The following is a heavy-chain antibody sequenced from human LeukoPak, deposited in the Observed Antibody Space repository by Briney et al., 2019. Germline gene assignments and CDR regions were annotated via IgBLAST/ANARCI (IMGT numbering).Heavy chain of an antibody. Sequence: SETLSLTCAVYGGSFSGYYWSWIRQPPGKGLEWIGEINHSGSTNYNPSLKSRVTISVDTSKNQFSLKLSSVTAADTAVYYCARGALQYYYDSSGYCVKFDYWGQGTLVTVSS. D-gene: IGHD3-22*01. CDR3: ARGALQYYYDSSGYCVKFDY. J-gene: IGHJ4*02. V-gene: IGHV4-34*01. CDR2: INHSGST. CDR1: GGSFSGYY.